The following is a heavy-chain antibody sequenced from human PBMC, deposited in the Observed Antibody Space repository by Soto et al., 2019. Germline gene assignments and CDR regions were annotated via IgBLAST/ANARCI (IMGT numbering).Heavy chain of an antibody. V-gene: IGHV4-31*03. J-gene: IGHJ6*02. D-gene: IGHD5-12*01. Sequence: ASETLSLTCTVSGGSISSGGYYWSWIRQHPGKGLEWIGYIYYSGSTYYNPSLKSRVTISVDTSKNQFSLKLSSVTAADTAVYYCARSVATTLGCRLNYYYYGMDVWGQGTTVTVSS. CDR3: ARSVATTLGCRLNYYYYGMDV. CDR1: GGSISSGGYY. CDR2: IYYSGST.